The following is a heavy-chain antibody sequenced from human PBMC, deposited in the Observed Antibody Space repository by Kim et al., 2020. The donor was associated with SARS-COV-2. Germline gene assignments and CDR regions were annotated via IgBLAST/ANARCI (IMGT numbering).Heavy chain of an antibody. CDR2: ISYDGSNK. V-gene: IGHV3-30*04. J-gene: IGHJ3*02. CDR1: GFTFSSYA. CDR3: ARDRGGWEDYGGNLSNFDAFDI. D-gene: IGHD4-17*01. Sequence: GGSLRLSCAASGFTFSSYAMHWVRQAPGKGLEWVAVISYDGSNKYYADSVKGRFTISRDNSKNTLYLQMNSLRAEDTAVYYCARDRGGWEDYGGNLSNFDAFDIWGQGTMVTVSS.